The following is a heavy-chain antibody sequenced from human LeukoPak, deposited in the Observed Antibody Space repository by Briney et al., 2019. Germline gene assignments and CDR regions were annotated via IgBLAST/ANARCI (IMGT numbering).Heavy chain of an antibody. CDR3: ARDPTTYGSGSYHYYFDY. J-gene: IGHJ4*02. Sequence: GGSLRLSCAASGFTFSSYSMNWVRQAPGKGLEWVSSISSSSIYIYYADSVKGRFTISRDNAKNSLYLQMNSLRAEDTAVYYCARDPTTYGSGSYHYYFDYWGQGTLVTVSS. V-gene: IGHV3-21*01. CDR1: GFTFSSYS. CDR2: ISSSSIYI. D-gene: IGHD3-10*01.